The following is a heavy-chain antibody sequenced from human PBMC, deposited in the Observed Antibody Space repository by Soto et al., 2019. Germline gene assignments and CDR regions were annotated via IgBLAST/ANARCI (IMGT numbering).Heavy chain of an antibody. Sequence: QVQLVQSGAEVKKPGASVEVSCKASGYTFTSSGISWVRQAPGQGLEWMGWISAYNCNTNYAQKLQGRVTMTTDTTTSTAYMELRSLRCDVTAEYYWARDRGDHSELDYWGQGTPVTVSS. D-gene: IGHD4-17*01. CDR3: ARDRGDHSELDY. J-gene: IGHJ4*02. CDR1: GYTFTSSG. V-gene: IGHV1-18*01. CDR2: ISAYNCNT.